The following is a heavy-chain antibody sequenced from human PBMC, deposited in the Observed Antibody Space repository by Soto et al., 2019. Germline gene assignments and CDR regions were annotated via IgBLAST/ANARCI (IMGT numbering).Heavy chain of an antibody. CDR1: GFTFSSYA. D-gene: IGHD2-2*01. CDR2: ISYDGSNK. Sequence: GGSLRLSCAASGFTFSSYAMHWVRQAPGKGLEWVAVISYDGSNKYYADSVKGRFTISRDNSKNTLYLQMNSLRAEDTAVYYCARDLVVVVPAASGLTSMDVWGQGTTVTVSS. J-gene: IGHJ6*02. CDR3: ARDLVVVVPAASGLTSMDV. V-gene: IGHV3-30-3*01.